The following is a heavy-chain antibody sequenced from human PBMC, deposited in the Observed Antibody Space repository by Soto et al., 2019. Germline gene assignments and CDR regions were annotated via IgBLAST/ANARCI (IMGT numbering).Heavy chain of an antibody. Sequence: GGSLRLSCVASGFTFTRYSMNWVRQAPGKGLEWVSSITGTSAFTEYAESIEGRFTISRDNPNKLLFLHMDNLRPEDTAVYYCARDNLAFQGAFDLWGQGTLVTVSS. CDR3: ARDNLAFQGAFDL. V-gene: IGHV3-21*01. CDR2: ITGTSAFT. D-gene: IGHD3-16*01. J-gene: IGHJ4*02. CDR1: GFTFTRYS.